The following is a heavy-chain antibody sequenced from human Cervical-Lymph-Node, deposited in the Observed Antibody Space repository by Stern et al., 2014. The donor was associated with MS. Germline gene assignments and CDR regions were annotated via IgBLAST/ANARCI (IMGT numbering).Heavy chain of an antibody. CDR2: IWHDGSNK. CDR1: GFMFSNYG. V-gene: IGHV3-33*01. J-gene: IGHJ5*02. CDR3: ARALQLKSGHNWFDP. D-gene: IGHD5-18*01. Sequence: VQLVESGGGVVQPGRSLRLSCTASGFMFSNYGMHWARQAPGKGLEWVAFIWHDGSNKYYADSVKGRVTLSRDNSKNTVYLQMNSLRVEDTATYYCARALQLKSGHNWFDPWGQGTLVTVSS.